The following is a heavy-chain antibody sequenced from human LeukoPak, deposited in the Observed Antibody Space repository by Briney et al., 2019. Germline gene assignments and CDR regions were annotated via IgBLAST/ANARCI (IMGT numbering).Heavy chain of an antibody. CDR1: GGSISSYY. Sequence: SETLSLTCTASGGSISSYYWSWIRQPPGKGLEWIGYIYYSGSTNYNPSLKSRVTISVDTSKNQFSLKLRSVTAADTAVYYCASDGGTGYAFDMWGQGTTVTVSS. J-gene: IGHJ3*02. D-gene: IGHD2-8*02. V-gene: IGHV4-59*08. CDR2: IYYSGST. CDR3: ASDGGTGYAFDM.